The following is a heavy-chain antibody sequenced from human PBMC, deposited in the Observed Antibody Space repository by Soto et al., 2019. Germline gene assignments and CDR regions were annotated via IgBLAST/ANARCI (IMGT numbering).Heavy chain of an antibody. Sequence: PGGSLRLSCAASGFTFSSYSMNWVRQAPGKGLEWVSYISSSSSTIYYADSVKGRFTISRDNAKNSLYLQMNSLRDEDTAVYYCARDLSETYYDFWSGYLRPRGMDVWGQGTTVTVSS. CDR1: GFTFSSYS. V-gene: IGHV3-48*02. J-gene: IGHJ6*02. CDR2: ISSSSSTI. CDR3: ARDLSETYYDFWSGYLRPRGMDV. D-gene: IGHD3-3*01.